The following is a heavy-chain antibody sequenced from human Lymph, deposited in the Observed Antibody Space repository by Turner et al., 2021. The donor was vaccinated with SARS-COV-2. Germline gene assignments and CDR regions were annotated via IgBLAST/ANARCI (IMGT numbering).Heavy chain of an antibody. CDR2: MDPNSGNT. J-gene: IGHJ5*02. Sequence: QVQLVQSGAEVKKPGASVKVSCMASGYTFTRYDINWVRQATGQGLEWMGLMDPNSGNTGYAQKFQGRVTMTRNTSISTAYMELSSLRSEDTAGYYCARAAQLTVWFDPWGQGTLVTVSS. CDR3: ARAAQLTVWFDP. V-gene: IGHV1-8*01. CDR1: GYTFTRYD. D-gene: IGHD3-9*01.